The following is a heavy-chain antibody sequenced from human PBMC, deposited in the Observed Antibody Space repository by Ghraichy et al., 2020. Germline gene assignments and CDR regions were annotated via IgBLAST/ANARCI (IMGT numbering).Heavy chain of an antibody. Sequence: SETLSLTCTVSGGSISNYYWSWIRQSPGKGLEWIGYIFYSGSTNYNPSLESRVTMSVDTSKNHFSLGLSSVTTADTAVYYCARTRARGVFVFDYWGQGILVTVSS. D-gene: IGHD6-13*01. V-gene: IGHV4-59*01. CDR3: ARTRARGVFVFDY. CDR1: GGSISNYY. CDR2: IFYSGST. J-gene: IGHJ4*02.